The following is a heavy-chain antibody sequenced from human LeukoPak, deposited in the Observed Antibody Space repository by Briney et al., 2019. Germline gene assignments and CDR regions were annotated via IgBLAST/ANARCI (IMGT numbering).Heavy chain of an antibody. CDR2: IGSSSSPI. Sequence: PGGSLRLSCAASGFTFSGYSMNWVRQAPGKGLERVSYIGSSSSPIYSADSVKGRFTISRDNAKNSLYLQMTSLRADDTAVYYCARGPWGVIMAPHFDYWGQGTLVTVSS. CDR1: GFTFSGYS. CDR3: ARGPWGVIMAPHFDY. D-gene: IGHD3-10*01. V-gene: IGHV3-48*01. J-gene: IGHJ4*02.